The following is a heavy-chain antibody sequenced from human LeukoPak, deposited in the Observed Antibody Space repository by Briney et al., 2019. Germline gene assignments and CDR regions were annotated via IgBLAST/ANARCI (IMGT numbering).Heavy chain of an antibody. D-gene: IGHD3-22*01. CDR3: ARDNGSSGDDAFDI. J-gene: IGHJ3*02. Sequence: GASVKVSCKASGGTFSSYAISWVRQAPGQGLEWMGRIIPILGIANYAQKFQGRVTITTDESTSTAYMELSSLRSEDTAVYYCARDNGSSGDDAFDIWGQGTMVTVSS. CDR2: IIPILGIA. V-gene: IGHV1-69*04. CDR1: GGTFSSYA.